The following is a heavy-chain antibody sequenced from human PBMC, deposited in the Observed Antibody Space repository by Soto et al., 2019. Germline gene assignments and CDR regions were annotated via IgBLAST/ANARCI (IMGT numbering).Heavy chain of an antibody. CDR2: IIPIFGTA. J-gene: IGHJ6*02. CDR3: ARASGIAAAGDYYYGMDV. V-gene: IGHV1-69*01. D-gene: IGHD6-13*01. CDR1: GGTFSSYA. Sequence: QVQLVQSGAEVKKPGSSVKVSCKASGGTFSSYAISWVRQAPGQGLEWIGGIIPIFGTANYAPKFQGRVTITADESTSTAYMELSSLRSEDTAVYYCARASGIAAAGDYYYGMDVWGQGTTVTVSS.